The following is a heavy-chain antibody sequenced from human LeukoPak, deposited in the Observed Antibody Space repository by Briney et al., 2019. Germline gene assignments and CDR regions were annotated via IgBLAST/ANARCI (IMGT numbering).Heavy chain of an antibody. V-gene: IGHV4-59*12. J-gene: IGHJ4*02. D-gene: IGHD2-15*01. CDR1: GGSISSYY. CDR2: IYYSGNT. Sequence: SETLSLTCTVSGGSISSYYWSWIRQPPGKGLEWIGYIYYSGNTNYNPSLKSRVTISVDTSKNQFSLKLTSVTAADTAVYYCARGRLLLDYWGQGTLVTVSS. CDR3: ARGRLLLDY.